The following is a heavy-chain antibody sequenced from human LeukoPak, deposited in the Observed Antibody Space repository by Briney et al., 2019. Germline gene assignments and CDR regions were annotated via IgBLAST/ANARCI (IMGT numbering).Heavy chain of an antibody. J-gene: IGHJ4*02. CDR2: IYYSGST. CDR3: ARRFFRKQWLVRTLNFDY. Sequence: SETLSLTCTVSGGSISSSSYYWSWIRQPPGKGLEWIGSIYYSGSTYYNPSLKSRVTISVDTSKNQFSLKLSSVTAADTAAYYCARRFFRKQWLVRTLNFDYWGQGTLVTVSS. V-gene: IGHV4-39*07. CDR1: GGSISSSSYY. D-gene: IGHD6-19*01.